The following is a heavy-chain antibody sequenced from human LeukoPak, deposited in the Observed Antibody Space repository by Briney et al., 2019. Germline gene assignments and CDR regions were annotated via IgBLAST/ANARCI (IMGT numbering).Heavy chain of an antibody. J-gene: IGHJ5*02. Sequence: SETLSLTCTVSGGSIGSYYWSWIRQPPGKGLEWIGYIYYSGSINYNPSLKSRVTISVDTSKNQFSLRLSSVTAADTAVYYCARRIVVVVTATLGWFDPWGQGTLVTVSS. D-gene: IGHD2-15*01. V-gene: IGHV4-59*12. CDR2: IYYSGSI. CDR1: GGSIGSYY. CDR3: ARRIVVVVTATLGWFDP.